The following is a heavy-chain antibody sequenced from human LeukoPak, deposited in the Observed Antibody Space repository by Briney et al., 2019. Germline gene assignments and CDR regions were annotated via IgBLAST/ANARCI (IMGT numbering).Heavy chain of an antibody. CDR2: IIPIFGTA. CDR1: GGTFSSYA. V-gene: IGHV1-69*06. Sequence: SVKVSCKASGGTFSSYAISWVRQAPGQGLEWMGRIIPIFGTANYAQKFQGRVTITADKSTSTAYMELSSLRSEDTAVYYCARDQGEKYQLLSGWGQGTLATVSS. CDR3: ARDQGEKYQLLSG. D-gene: IGHD2-2*01. J-gene: IGHJ4*02.